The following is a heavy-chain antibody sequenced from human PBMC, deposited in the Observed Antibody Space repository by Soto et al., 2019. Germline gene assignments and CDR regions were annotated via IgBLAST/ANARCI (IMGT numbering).Heavy chain of an antibody. V-gene: IGHV3-30*18. D-gene: IGHD3-10*01. CDR3: EKDRAKGEWHDVGIYCYYYYGMDV. CDR2: ISYDGSNK. CDR1: GFTFSSYG. Sequence: GGSLRLSCAASGFTFSSYGMHWVRQAPGKGLEWVAVISYDGSNKYYADSVKGRFTISRDNSKNTLYLQMNSLRAEDTAVYYCEKDRAKGEWHDVGIYCYYYYGMDVWGQGTTGIVSS. J-gene: IGHJ6*02.